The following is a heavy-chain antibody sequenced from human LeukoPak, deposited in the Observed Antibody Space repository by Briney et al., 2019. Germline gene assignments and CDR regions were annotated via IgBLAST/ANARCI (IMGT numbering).Heavy chain of an antibody. CDR1: GDSISSGGYF. V-gene: IGHV4-31*03. CDR2: IYNSGSA. CDR3: ARSYDFWSGYYHAY. J-gene: IGHJ4*02. Sequence: PTETLCLTCTVSGDSISSGGYFWSWLRQHPGKGLEWIGYIYNSGSAYYNPSLRSRLIISADTSKNQFSLNLSSVTAADTAVYYCARSYDFWSGYYHAYWGQGTLVTVSS. D-gene: IGHD3-3*01.